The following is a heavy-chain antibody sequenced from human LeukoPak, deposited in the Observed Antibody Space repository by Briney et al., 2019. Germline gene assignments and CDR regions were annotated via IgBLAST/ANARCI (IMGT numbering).Heavy chain of an antibody. Sequence: SETLSLTCTVSGGSINNYYWSWIRQPPGKGLEWIGYIYYRGSTNYNPSLKSRVTFSVDASKNQFSLKLNSVTAADTAVYYCARGGDYGDLRYFDYWGQGTLVTVSS. V-gene: IGHV4-59*01. J-gene: IGHJ4*02. D-gene: IGHD4-17*01. CDR1: GGSINNYY. CDR3: ARGGDYGDLRYFDY. CDR2: IYYRGST.